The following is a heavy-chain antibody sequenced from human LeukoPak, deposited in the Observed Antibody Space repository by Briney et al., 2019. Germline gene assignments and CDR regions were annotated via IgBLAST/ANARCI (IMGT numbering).Heavy chain of an antibody. CDR2: INPSGGST. Sequence: ASVKVSCEASGYTFTSYYMHWVRQAPGQGLEWMGIINPSGGSTSYAQKFQGRVTMTRDTSTSTVYMELSSLRSEDTAVYYCARERWSSSSMGGNYYYYGMDVWGQGTTVTVSS. D-gene: IGHD6-6*01. CDR1: GYTFTSYY. V-gene: IGHV1-46*01. CDR3: ARERWSSSSMGGNYYYYGMDV. J-gene: IGHJ6*02.